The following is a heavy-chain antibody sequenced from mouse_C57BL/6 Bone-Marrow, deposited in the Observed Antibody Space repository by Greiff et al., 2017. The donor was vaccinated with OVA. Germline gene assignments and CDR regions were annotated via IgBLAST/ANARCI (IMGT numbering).Heavy chain of an antibody. CDR3: ARGYGSSRYYAMGY. Sequence: EVKLVESGGGLVKPGGSLKLSCAASGFTFSDYGMHWVRQAPEKGLEWVAYISSGSSTIYYADTVKGRFTISRDNAKNTLFLQMTSLRSEDTAMYYCARGYGSSRYYAMGYWGQGTSVPVSS. V-gene: IGHV5-17*01. J-gene: IGHJ4*01. D-gene: IGHD1-1*01. CDR2: ISSGSSTI. CDR1: GFTFSDYG.